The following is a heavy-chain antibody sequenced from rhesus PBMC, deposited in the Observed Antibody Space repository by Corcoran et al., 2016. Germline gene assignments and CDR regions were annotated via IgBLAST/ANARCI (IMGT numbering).Heavy chain of an antibody. CDR1: GFTFGSYA. CDR3: ARGDSGSWFPSDY. J-gene: IGHJ4*01. V-gene: IGHV1-198*02. Sequence: QVQLVQSGAEVKKPGASVKVSCKASGFTFGSYAISWVRQAPGQGLEWMGVIIPLVGVTNYAEKFRGRVTITAYTSTSTAYMELRSLRSEDTAVYYGARGDSGSWFPSDYWGQGVLVTVSS. D-gene: IGHD6-25*01. CDR2: IIPLVGVT.